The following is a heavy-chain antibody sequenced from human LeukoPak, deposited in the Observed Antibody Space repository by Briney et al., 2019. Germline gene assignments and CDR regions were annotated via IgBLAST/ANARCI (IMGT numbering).Heavy chain of an antibody. CDR1: GYSFTNYG. J-gene: IGHJ3*02. CDR2: MNPNSGNT. V-gene: IGHV1-8*02. Sequence: GASVTVSCKAAGYSFTNYGISWVRHAPGHGLEWMGWMNPNSGNTGYAQKFQGRVTMTRNTSISTAYMELSSLRSEDTAVYYCARGQDFDIWGQGTMVTVSS. CDR3: ARGQDFDI.